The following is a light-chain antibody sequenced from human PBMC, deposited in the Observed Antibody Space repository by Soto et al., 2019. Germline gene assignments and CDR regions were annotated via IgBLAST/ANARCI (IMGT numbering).Light chain of an antibody. V-gene: IGKV1-5*01. Sequence: DIQMTQSPSTLSASVGDRVTITCRASQSISRWLAWYQVKPGKVPTVLIWDASSLQRGVPSRFSGSGSGTEFTLTISSLQPDDFATYYCQQYNGYSTWTFGQGTKVEIK. CDR1: QSISRW. CDR2: DAS. J-gene: IGKJ1*01. CDR3: QQYNGYSTWT.